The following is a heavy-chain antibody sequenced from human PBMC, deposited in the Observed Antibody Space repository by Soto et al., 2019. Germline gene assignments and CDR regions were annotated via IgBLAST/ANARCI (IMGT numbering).Heavy chain of an antibody. J-gene: IGHJ5*02. CDR1: GDSISSSSQY. CDR2: IHYSGTS. V-gene: IGHV4-39*01. Sequence: KTSETLSLTCSVSGDSISSSSQYWGWIRQPPGKGLEWIGSIHYSGTSYYNPSLKSRVTIFVDTSKSQLSLKLSSVTAADTAVYYCARHWIAGSSIPWGQGTLVTVSS. D-gene: IGHD2-21*01. CDR3: ARHWIAGSSIP.